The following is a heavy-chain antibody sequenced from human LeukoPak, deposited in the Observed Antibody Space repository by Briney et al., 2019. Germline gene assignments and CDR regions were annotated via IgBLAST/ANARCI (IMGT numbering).Heavy chain of an antibody. J-gene: IGHJ4*02. V-gene: IGHV4-59*01. Sequence: AETLTLTCTASGGSFSSYYWSWIRQPPGKGLEWMGNIKHSGSNNYSPSLKMRATITVDTSKNQVTLNPISAAAADASAYYCAIHSGYDGIDYWGQGTLVTVSS. CDR1: GGSFSSYY. CDR2: IKHSGSN. CDR3: AIHSGYDGIDY. D-gene: IGHD5-12*01.